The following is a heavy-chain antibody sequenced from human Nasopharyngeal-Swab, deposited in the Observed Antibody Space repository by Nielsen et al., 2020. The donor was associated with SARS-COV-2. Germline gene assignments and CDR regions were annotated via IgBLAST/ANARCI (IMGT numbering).Heavy chain of an antibody. D-gene: IGHD6-13*01. V-gene: IGHV1-69*01. Sequence: WVRQAPGQGLEWMGGIIPIFGTANYAQKFQGRVTITADESTSTAYMELSSLRSEDTAVYYCARGYSSSRQGYYFDYWGQGTLVTVSS. CDR3: ARGYSSSRQGYYFDY. J-gene: IGHJ4*02. CDR2: IIPIFGTA.